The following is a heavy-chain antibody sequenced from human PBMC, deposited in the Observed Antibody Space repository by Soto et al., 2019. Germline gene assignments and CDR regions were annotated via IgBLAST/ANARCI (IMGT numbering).Heavy chain of an antibody. D-gene: IGHD4-17*01. Sequence: ASVKVSCKASGYTFTSYDINWVRQATGQGLEWMGWMNPNSGNTGYAQKFQGRVTMTRNTSISTAYMELSSLRSEDTAVYYCARVYGGYYYYGMDVWGQGTTVTVSS. CDR1: GYTFTSYD. J-gene: IGHJ6*02. CDR3: ARVYGGYYYYGMDV. V-gene: IGHV1-8*01. CDR2: MNPNSGNT.